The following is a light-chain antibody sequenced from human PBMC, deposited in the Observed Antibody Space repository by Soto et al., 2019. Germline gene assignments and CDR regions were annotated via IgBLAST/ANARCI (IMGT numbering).Light chain of an antibody. J-gene: IGLJ2*01. CDR1: SSDIGAYDY. CDR2: EVR. Sequence: QSVLTQPASVSGSPGQSITISCTGTSSDIGAYDYVSWFQQYSGKARTLIIYEVRFRPSGVSSRFSGSKSGNTASLTISGLQTEDEADYYCGSYASATLIFGGGTKVTVL. V-gene: IGLV2-14*03. CDR3: GSYASATLI.